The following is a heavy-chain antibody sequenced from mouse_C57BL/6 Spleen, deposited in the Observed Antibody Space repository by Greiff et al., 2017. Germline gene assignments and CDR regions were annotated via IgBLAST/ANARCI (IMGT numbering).Heavy chain of an antibody. V-gene: IGHV2-2*01. CDR2: IWSGGST. CDR3: ARMEGPYWYFDV. CDR1: GFSLTSYG. J-gene: IGHJ1*03. Sequence: VKLMESGPGLVQPSQSLSITCTVSGFSLTSYGVHWVRQSPGKGLEWLGVIWSGGSTDYNAAFISRLSISKDNSKSQVFFKMNSLQADDAAIYYCARMEGPYWYFDVWGTGTTVTVSS. D-gene: IGHD3-3*01.